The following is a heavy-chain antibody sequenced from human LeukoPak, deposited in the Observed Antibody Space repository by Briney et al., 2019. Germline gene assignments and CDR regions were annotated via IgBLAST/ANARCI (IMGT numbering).Heavy chain of an antibody. Sequence: GESLKISCKGSGYSFTSYWIGWVRQMPGKGLEWMGITYPGDSDTRYSPSFQGQVTISADKSISTAYLQWSSLKASDAAMYYCARLLGDTAMVTSSFDYWGQGTLVTVSS. CDR3: ARLLGDTAMVTSSFDY. CDR2: TYPGDSDT. D-gene: IGHD5-18*01. J-gene: IGHJ4*02. V-gene: IGHV5-51*01. CDR1: GYSFTSYW.